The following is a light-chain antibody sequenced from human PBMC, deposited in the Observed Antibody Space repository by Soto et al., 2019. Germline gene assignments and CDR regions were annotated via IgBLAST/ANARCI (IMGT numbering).Light chain of an antibody. CDR3: QQYNNWPLT. V-gene: IGKV3-15*01. CDR1: QSVSSN. Sequence: EIVMTQSPATLSVSPGERATLSCRASQSVSSNLAWYRQKPGQAPRLLIYDASTRATGIPARFSGSGSGTEFTLTISSLQSEDFAVYYCQQYNNWPLTFGGGTNVEIK. J-gene: IGKJ4*01. CDR2: DAS.